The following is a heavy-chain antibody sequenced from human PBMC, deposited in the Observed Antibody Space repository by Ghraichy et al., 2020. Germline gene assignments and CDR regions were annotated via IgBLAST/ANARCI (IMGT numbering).Heavy chain of an antibody. D-gene: IGHD3-10*01. V-gene: IGHV3-53*01. CDR3: VSQGGGWSGDFDY. J-gene: IGHJ4*02. Sequence: GGSLRLSCAASGFSVSSSYMSWVRQAPGKGLEWVSVIYSDGTTYYADSVKGRFTISRDNSRNTLYLQMNTLTVEDTAVYYCVSQGGGWSGDFDYWGQGTLVTVSS. CDR1: GFSVSSSY. CDR2: IYSDGTT.